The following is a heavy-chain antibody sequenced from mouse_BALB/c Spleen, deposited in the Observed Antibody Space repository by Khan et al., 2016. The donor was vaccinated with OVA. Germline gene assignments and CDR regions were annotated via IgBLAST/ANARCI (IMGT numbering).Heavy chain of an antibody. V-gene: IGHV1-52*01. Sequence: QVQLQQPGAELVRPGASVKLSCEASGYTFTSYWMNWVKQSPEQGLEWIGRIDPYDSATHYNPHFTDKAILTVDKSSSTAYMQLSSLTSEDSAVYFCARNPFAYWGQGTLVTVSA. CDR3: ARNPFAY. CDR2: IDPYDSAT. J-gene: IGHJ3*01. CDR1: GYTFTSYW.